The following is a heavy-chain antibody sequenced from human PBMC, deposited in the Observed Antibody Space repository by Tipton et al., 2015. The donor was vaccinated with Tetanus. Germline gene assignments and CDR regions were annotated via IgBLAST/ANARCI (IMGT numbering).Heavy chain of an antibody. V-gene: IGHV3-23*01. CDR3: ARDYTSYYAYYGMDV. CDR1: GFTFSGYA. Sequence: SLRLSCATSGFTFSGYAMSWVRQAPGKGLEWVSMISGNGRRTIYADSVKGRFTISGDTSENSVYLQLNSLRAEDTAVYYCARDYTSYYAYYGMDVWGQGTTVTVSS. D-gene: IGHD3-16*01. J-gene: IGHJ6*02. CDR2: ISGNGRRT.